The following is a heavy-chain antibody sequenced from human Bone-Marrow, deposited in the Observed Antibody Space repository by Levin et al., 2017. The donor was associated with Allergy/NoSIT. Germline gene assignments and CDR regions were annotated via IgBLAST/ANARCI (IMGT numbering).Heavy chain of an antibody. CDR2: IKSKSDGGTT. CDR3: ATDRTYFDN. CDR1: GFTFNYAW. Sequence: LSLTCAASGFTFNYAWMSWVRQAPGKGLEWVGRIKSKSDGGTTDYAAPVKGRFTISREDSKNTVYLQMNSLKTEDTAVYYCATDRTYFDNWGQGTLVTVSS. V-gene: IGHV3-15*01. D-gene: IGHD3/OR15-3a*01. J-gene: IGHJ4*02.